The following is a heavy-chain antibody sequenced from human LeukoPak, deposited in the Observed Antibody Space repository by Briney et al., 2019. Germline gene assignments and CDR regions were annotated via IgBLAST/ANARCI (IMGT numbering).Heavy chain of an antibody. V-gene: IGHV3-30*01. CDR2: VSSHGNDG. D-gene: IGHD5-24*01. Sequence: GGSLRLSCAVSEFSFSHFAMHWVRQAPGKGLEWLAVVSSHGNDGYYADSVKGRFTISRDNSKSTLYLQIDSLRPDDTAIYYCTRDASNFNDFDYWGQGTLVTVSS. CDR3: TRDASNFNDFDY. J-gene: IGHJ4*02. CDR1: EFSFSHFA.